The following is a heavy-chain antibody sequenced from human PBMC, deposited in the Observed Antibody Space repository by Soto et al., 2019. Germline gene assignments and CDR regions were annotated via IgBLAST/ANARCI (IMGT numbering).Heavy chain of an antibody. CDR3: ARDRHPMVRGVKVNWFDP. CDR1: GYSVTSYY. J-gene: IGHJ5*02. D-gene: IGHD3-10*01. V-gene: IGHV1-46*01. Sequence: PSVKVSCKASGYSVTSYYMHWVRQAPGQGLGWMGIINPNGGSTSYAQKFQGRVTMTRDTSTSTVYMELSSLRSEDTAVFYCARDRHPMVRGVKVNWFDPWGQGTLVTVSS. CDR2: INPNGGST.